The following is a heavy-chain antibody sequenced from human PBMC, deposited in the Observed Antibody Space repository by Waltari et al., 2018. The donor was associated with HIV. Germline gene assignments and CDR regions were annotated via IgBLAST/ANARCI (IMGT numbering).Heavy chain of an antibody. J-gene: IGHJ5*02. D-gene: IGHD4-17*01. Sequence: QVQLQESGPGLVKPSETLSLTCTVSGGSISSYYWRWIRQPPGKGLEWIGYIYYSGSTNYNPSLKSRVTISVDTSKNQFSLKLSSVTAADTAVYYCARQRATVALFDPWGQGTLVTVSS. CDR1: GGSISSYY. V-gene: IGHV4-59*08. CDR3: ARQRATVALFDP. CDR2: IYYSGST.